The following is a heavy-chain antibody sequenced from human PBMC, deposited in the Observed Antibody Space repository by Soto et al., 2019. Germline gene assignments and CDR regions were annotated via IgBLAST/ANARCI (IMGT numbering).Heavy chain of an antibody. CDR2: IYYSGST. D-gene: IGHD3-3*01. CDR3: ERGDFQNYYGMDV. J-gene: IGHJ6*02. Sequence: SETLSLTCTVSGGSISSYYWSWIRQPPGKGLEWIGYIYYSGSTNYNPSLKSRVTISVDTSKNQFSLKLSSVTAADTAVYYCERGDFQNYYGMDVWGQGTTVTVSS. CDR1: GGSISSYY. V-gene: IGHV4-59*01.